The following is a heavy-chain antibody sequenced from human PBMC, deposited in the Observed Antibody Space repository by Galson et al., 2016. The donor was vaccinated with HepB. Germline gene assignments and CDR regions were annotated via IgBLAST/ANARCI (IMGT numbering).Heavy chain of an antibody. D-gene: IGHD1-1*01. J-gene: IGHJ4*02. CDR1: GDSVSDVVAA. Sequence: CAISGDSVSDVVAAWNWIRQSPSRGLEWLGMTKYRSKWYFDYGASVKSRMTMSPDTSKNQLSLQLNSVTPEDTAVYYCAKGSLEGGFDYWGQGSLVTVSS. V-gene: IGHV6-1*01. CDR2: TKYRSKWYF. CDR3: AKGSLEGGFDY.